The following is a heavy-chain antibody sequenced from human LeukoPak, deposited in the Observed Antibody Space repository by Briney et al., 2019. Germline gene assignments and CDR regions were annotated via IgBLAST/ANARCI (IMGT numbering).Heavy chain of an antibody. CDR3: ARDGIVVVPAAIGVRGNWFDP. D-gene: IGHD2-2*01. Sequence: PGGSLRLSCAASGFTFSSYAMHWVRQAPGKGLEWVAVISYDGSNKYYADSVKGRFTISRDNSKNTLYLQMNSLTAEDTAVYYCARDGIVVVPAAIGVRGNWFDPWGQGTLVTVSS. J-gene: IGHJ5*02. CDR1: GFTFSSYA. V-gene: IGHV3-30*01. CDR2: ISYDGSNK.